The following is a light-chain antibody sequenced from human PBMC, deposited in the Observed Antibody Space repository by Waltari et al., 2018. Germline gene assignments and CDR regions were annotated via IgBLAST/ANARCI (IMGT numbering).Light chain of an antibody. J-gene: IGLJ3*02. CDR1: GATVVGSS. CDR3: VAWEVSLSGPV. V-gene: IGLV1-47*01. Sequence: QSVLTQPPSVSGTPGQDITISCSGSGATVVGSSVYWYQQFPGPAPNLLIYRDTVRPSGVPDRFSGSKSGTSAYLAINGLRSEDEAAYYCVAWEVSLSGPVFGGGTKLTVL. CDR2: RDT.